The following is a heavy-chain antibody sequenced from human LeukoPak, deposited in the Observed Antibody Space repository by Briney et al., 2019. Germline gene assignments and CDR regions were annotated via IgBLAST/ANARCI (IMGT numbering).Heavy chain of an antibody. V-gene: IGHV4-39*07. CDR3: ARGNRMVRRRAESHYGMDV. D-gene: IGHD3-10*01. CDR2: IYYSGST. J-gene: IGHJ6*02. CDR1: GGSISSSSYY. Sequence: SETLSLTCTVSGGSISSSSYYWGWIRQPPGKGLERIGSIYYSGSTYYNPSLKSRVTISVDTSKNQFSLKLSSVTAADTAVYYCARGNRMVRRRAESHYGMDVWGQGTTVTVSS.